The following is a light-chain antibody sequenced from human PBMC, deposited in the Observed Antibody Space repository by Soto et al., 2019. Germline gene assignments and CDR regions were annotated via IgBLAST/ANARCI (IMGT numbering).Light chain of an antibody. CDR2: DVS. Sequence: QSALTQPDSVSGSPGQSITISCTGTSSDVGSYNYVSWYQQHPGKAPTLMIYDVSNRPSGVSNRFSGSKSGNTASLTISGLQAEDEADYYCFSYTRSSTWVFGGGTKLTVL. CDR1: SSDVGSYNY. V-gene: IGLV2-14*03. J-gene: IGLJ3*02. CDR3: FSYTRSSTWV.